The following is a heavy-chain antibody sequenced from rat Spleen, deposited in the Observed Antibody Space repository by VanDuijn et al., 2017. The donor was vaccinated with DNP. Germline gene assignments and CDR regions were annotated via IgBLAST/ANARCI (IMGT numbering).Heavy chain of an antibody. CDR1: GFTFNDYD. D-gene: IGHD4-3*01. CDR2: IGSDGYAP. Sequence: EVQLVESGGGLVQPGGSLKLSCVASGFTFNDYDMAWVRQAPTRGLEWVAYIGSDGYAPYYGVSVKGRFTISRDNAKSTLYLQMNSLRSEDMATYYCVRWNSGHFDYWGQGVMVTVSS. V-gene: IGHV5-22*01. CDR3: VRWNSGHFDY. J-gene: IGHJ2*01.